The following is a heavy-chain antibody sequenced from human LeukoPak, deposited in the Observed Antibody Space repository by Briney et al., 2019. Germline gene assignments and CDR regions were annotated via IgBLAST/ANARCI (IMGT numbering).Heavy chain of an antibody. J-gene: IGHJ5*02. D-gene: IGHD4-23*01. CDR2: MSPNSDNT. CDR3: ARDYGGSSGWFDP. Sequence: VKVSCKASGYTFTSYDINWVRQATGQGLEWMGWMSPNSDNTGYAQKFQGRVTFTRDTSISTAYVELRSLTSEDTAVYYCARDYGGSSGWFDPWGQGTLVTVSS. V-gene: IGHV1-8*01. CDR1: GYTFTSYD.